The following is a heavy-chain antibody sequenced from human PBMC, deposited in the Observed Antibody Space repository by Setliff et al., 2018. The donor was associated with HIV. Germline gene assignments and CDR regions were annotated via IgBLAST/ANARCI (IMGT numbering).Heavy chain of an antibody. CDR2: IYISGTT. D-gene: IGHD2-15*01. J-gene: IGHJ3*02. Sequence: SETLSLTCTVSGGSISSYYWSWIRQPPGKGLEWIGYIYISGTTNYNPSLKNRVTISVDTATNQFSLNLNSVTATDTAVYYCARGLPLRDGFNHRALGIWGHGTRVTVSS. CDR3: ARGLPLRDGFNHRALGI. CDR1: GGSISSYY. V-gene: IGHV4-4*09.